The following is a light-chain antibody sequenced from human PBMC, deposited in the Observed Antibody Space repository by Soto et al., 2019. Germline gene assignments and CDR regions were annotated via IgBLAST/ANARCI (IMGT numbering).Light chain of an antibody. Sequence: EIVLTQSPGTLSLSPGERATLSCRASQSVSSSYLAWYQQKPGQAPRLLIYGASSRATGIPDRFSGSGSGTDFTLTISRLEPEDFAVYYCQQYGRSPPIPTFGGGTKVDIK. CDR2: GAS. J-gene: IGKJ4*01. CDR3: QQYGRSPPIPT. CDR1: QSVSSSY. V-gene: IGKV3-20*01.